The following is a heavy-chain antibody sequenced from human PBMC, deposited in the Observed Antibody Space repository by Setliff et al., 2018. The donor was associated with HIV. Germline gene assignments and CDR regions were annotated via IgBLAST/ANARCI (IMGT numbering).Heavy chain of an antibody. CDR2: VSPDVGST. CDR3: AKDEPDLWFGELGVFDY. V-gene: IGHV3-23*01. Sequence: PGGSLRLPCAATGFTFSSYGMHWVRQAPGKGMEWVATVSPDVGSTYYADPVEGRFTISRDNSKNTLYLQMNNLRADDTAVYYCAKDEPDLWFGELGVFDYWGQGALVTVSS. CDR1: GFTFSSYG. D-gene: IGHD3-10*01. J-gene: IGHJ4*02.